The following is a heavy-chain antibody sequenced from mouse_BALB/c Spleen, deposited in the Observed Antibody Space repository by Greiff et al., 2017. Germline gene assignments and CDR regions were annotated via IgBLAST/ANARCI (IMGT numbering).Heavy chain of an antibody. CDR2: ISSGSSTI. J-gene: IGHJ2*01. CDR3: ARKSGSNYFDY. D-gene: IGHD1-1*01. Sequence: EVQRVESGGGLVQPGGSRKLSCAASGFTFSSFGMHWVRQAPEKGLEWVAYISSGSSTIYYADTVKGRFTISRDNPKNTLFLQMTSLRSEDTAMYYCARKSGSNYFDYWGQGTTLTVSS. V-gene: IGHV5-17*02. CDR1: GFTFSSFG.